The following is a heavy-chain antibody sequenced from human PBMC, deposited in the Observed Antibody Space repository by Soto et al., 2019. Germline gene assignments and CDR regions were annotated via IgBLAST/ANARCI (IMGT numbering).Heavy chain of an antibody. CDR1: GFTFSSYG. CDR3: AREVGPLEPATMCGVVALYGMDV. J-gene: IGHJ6*02. CDR2: IWYDGSNK. D-gene: IGHD3-3*01. V-gene: IGHV3-33*01. Sequence: GGSLRLSCAASGFTFSSYGMHWVRQAPGKGLEWVAVIWYDGSNKYYADSVKGRFTISRDNSKNALYLRMNSLRAEDTAVYYCAREVGPLEPATMCGVVALYGMDVWGQGATVTVSS.